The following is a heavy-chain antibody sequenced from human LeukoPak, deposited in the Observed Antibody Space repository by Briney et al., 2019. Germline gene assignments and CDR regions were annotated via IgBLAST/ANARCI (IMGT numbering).Heavy chain of an antibody. Sequence: RASVKVSCKASGYTFTGYYLHWVRQAPGQGLEWMGWINPKIGGTKYAQKFQGRVTMTRDTSINTAYMELSSLTADDTALYYCARDTRRYDISGYVVDYWGQGTLVTVSS. V-gene: IGHV1-2*02. D-gene: IGHD3-22*01. CDR3: ARDTRRYDISGYVVDY. CDR2: INPKIGGT. J-gene: IGHJ4*02. CDR1: GYTFTGYY.